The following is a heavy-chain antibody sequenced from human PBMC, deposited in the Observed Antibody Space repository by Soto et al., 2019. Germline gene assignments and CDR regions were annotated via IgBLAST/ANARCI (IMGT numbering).Heavy chain of an antibody. D-gene: IGHD2-21*01. J-gene: IGHJ4*02. Sequence: GGSLRLSCAVSGFTFSNYDWNWVRQAPGKGLEWISYIDTSGDAMFYADSVKGRFAVSRDNTMNSLYLQMNSLRAEDTAAYYCARESIGCGGDCLDYWGQGTLVTVSS. V-gene: IGHV3-48*03. CDR1: GFTFSNYD. CDR3: ARESIGCGGDCLDY. CDR2: IDTSGDAM.